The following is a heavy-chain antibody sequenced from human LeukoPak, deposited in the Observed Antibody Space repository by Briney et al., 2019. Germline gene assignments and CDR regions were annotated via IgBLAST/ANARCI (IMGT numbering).Heavy chain of an antibody. CDR3: ARIVVGATTFPDY. Sequence: SETLSLTCTVSGGSISSSSYYWGWIRQPPGKGLEWIGSIYYSGSTYYNPSLKSRVTISVDTSKNQFSLKLSSATAADTAVYYCARIVVGATTFPDYWGQGTLVTVSS. J-gene: IGHJ4*02. CDR2: IYYSGST. V-gene: IGHV4-39*01. D-gene: IGHD1-26*01. CDR1: GGSISSSSYY.